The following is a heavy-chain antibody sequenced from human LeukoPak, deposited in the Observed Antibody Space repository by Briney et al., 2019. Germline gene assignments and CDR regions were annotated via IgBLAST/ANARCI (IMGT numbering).Heavy chain of an antibody. CDR2: VYPGDSDT. J-gene: IGHJ4*02. Sequence: GESLNISCKGSGYGFTSYLIGWVRQMPGKGLEWMGIVYPGDSDTRYSPSFQGQVTISADKSISTAYLQWSSLNASDTAMYYCARLRRSQYAYNPLDYWGQGTLVTVSS. D-gene: IGHD5-24*01. CDR1: GYGFTSYL. V-gene: IGHV5-51*01. CDR3: ARLRRSQYAYNPLDY.